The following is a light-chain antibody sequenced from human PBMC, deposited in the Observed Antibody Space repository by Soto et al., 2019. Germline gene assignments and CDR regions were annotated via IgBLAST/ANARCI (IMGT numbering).Light chain of an antibody. V-gene: IGLV2-14*01. CDR2: DVS. CDR3: SSYTSSSTLYV. J-gene: IGLJ1*01. CDR1: SSDFGAYNS. Sequence: QSALTQPASVSGSPGQSINISCTGTSSDFGAYNSVSWFQQHPGKAPKLMIYDVSHRPSGVSNRFSGSKSGNTASLTISGLQAGDEADYYCSSYTSSSTLYVFGTGTKVTVL.